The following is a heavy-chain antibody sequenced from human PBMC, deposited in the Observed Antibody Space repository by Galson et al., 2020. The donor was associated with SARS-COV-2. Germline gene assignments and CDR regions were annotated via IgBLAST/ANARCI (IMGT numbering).Heavy chain of an antibody. CDR2: INHSGST. D-gene: IGHD2-15*01. Sequence: WETLSLTCAVYGGSFSGYYWSWIRQPPGKGLEWIGEINHSGSTNYNPSLKSRVTISVDTSKNQFSLKLSSVTAADTAVYYCARPRRYCSGGSCYSRGFDYWGQGTLVTVSS. CDR1: GGSFSGYY. CDR3: ARPRRYCSGGSCYSRGFDY. J-gene: IGHJ4*02. V-gene: IGHV4-34*01.